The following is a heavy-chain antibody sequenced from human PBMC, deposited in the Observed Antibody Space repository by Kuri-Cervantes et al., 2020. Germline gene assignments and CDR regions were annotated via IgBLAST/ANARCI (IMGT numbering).Heavy chain of an antibody. Sequence: ASVKVSCKASGYTFTSYYMHWVRQAPGQGLEWMGIINPSGGSTSYAQKFQGRVTMTRNTSISTAYMELSSLRSEDTAVYYCAKAAGVTTGYYFDYWGQGTLVTVSS. CDR2: INPSGGST. J-gene: IGHJ4*02. CDR1: GYTFTSYY. CDR3: AKAAGVTTGYYFDY. D-gene: IGHD6-13*01. V-gene: IGHV1-46*01.